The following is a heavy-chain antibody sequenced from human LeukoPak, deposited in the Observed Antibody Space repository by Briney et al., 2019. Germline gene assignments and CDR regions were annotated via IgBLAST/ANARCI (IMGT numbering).Heavy chain of an antibody. CDR2: IYPGDSDT. D-gene: IGHD3-22*01. CDR3: ARHPDYYDSSGYYYGVADY. V-gene: IGHV5-51*01. CDR1: GYSFTSYW. Sequence: GESLKISCKGSGYSFTSYWIGWVRQMPGKGLEWMGIIYPGDSDTRYSPSFQGQVTISADKSISTAYLQWSSLKASDTAMYYCARHPDYYDSSGYYYGVADYWGQGTLVTVSS. J-gene: IGHJ4*02.